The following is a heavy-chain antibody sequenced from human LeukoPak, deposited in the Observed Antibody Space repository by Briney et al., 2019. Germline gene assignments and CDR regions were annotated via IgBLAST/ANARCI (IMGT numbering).Heavy chain of an antibody. CDR2: IYSSGST. CDR1: GGSIYSSSHY. V-gene: IGHV4-39*01. J-gene: IGHJ4*02. CDR3: ALGYTSGWYGYFDF. Sequence: SETLSLTCTVSGGSIYSSSHYWAWIRQSPGKGLEWIGYIYSSGSTYYNPSLKSRLTMSVDTSKNQFSLKLSSVTAADTAVYYCALGYTSGWYGYFDFWGQGSLVIVSS. D-gene: IGHD6-19*01.